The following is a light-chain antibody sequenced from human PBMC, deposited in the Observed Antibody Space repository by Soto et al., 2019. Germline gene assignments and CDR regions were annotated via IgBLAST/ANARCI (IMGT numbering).Light chain of an antibody. CDR3: QHYNSYSGA. CDR1: QTISSW. V-gene: IGKV1-5*03. CDR2: KAS. J-gene: IGKJ1*01. Sequence: DIQMTQSPSTLSGSVGDRVTITCRASQTISSWLAWYQQKPGKAPKLLIYKASTLKSGVPSRFSGSGSGTEFTLTISSLQPYDFATYYCQHYNSYSGAFGQGTKVEHK.